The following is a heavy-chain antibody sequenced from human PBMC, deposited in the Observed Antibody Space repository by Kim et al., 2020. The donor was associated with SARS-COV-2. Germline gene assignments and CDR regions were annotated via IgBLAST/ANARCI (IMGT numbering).Heavy chain of an antibody. J-gene: IGHJ4*02. D-gene: IGHD2-2*01. CDR1: GGSISSSSYY. CDR2: IYYSGST. V-gene: IGHV4-39*01. CDR3: ARQRGRGYCSSTSCYDQGGYSYGVFDY. Sequence: SETLSLTCTVSGGSISSSSYYWGWIRQPPGKGLEWIGSIYYSGSTYYNPSLKSRVTISVDTSKNQFSLKLSSVTAADTAVYYCARQRGRGYCSSTSCYDQGGYSYGVFDYWGQGTLVTVSS.